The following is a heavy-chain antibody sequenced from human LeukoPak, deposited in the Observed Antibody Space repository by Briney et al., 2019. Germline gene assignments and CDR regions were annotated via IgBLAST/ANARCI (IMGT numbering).Heavy chain of an antibody. CDR1: GFTFCDYA. Sequence: GGSLRLSCTASGFTFCDYAMSWVRQAPGKGLEWVGFIRSKAYGGTTEYAASVKGRFTISRDDSKSIAYLQMNSLKTEDTAVYYCTRGGVYHPFDYWGQGTLVTVSS. V-gene: IGHV3-49*04. J-gene: IGHJ4*02. CDR3: TRGGVYHPFDY. D-gene: IGHD2-8*01. CDR2: IRSKAYGGTT.